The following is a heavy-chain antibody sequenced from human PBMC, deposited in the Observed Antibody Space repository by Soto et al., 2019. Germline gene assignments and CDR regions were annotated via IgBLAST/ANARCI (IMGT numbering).Heavy chain of an antibody. CDR2: ISYDGSNK. Sequence: GGSLRLSCAASGFTFSSYGMHWVRQAPGKGLEWVAVISYDGSNKYYADSVKGRVTITRDTSASTAYMELSSLRSEDTAVYYCARVIVGARTLDPWGQGTLVTVSS. CDR3: ARVIVGARTLDP. J-gene: IGHJ5*02. D-gene: IGHD1-26*01. CDR1: GFTFSSYG. V-gene: IGHV3-30*03.